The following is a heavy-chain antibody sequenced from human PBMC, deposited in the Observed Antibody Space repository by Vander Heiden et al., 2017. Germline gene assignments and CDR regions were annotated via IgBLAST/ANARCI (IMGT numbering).Heavy chain of an antibody. CDR2: ISTSSSTI. Sequence: EVQLVESGGGLVQPGGSLRLSCAASGFTFSRYSINWVRQAPGKGLEWVSYISTSSSTIYYADAVKGRFTISRDNAKNSLYLKMKSMRAEDTAVYYCARDRLGEDYFDYWGQGILVTVYS. J-gene: IGHJ4*02. CDR3: ARDRLGEDYFDY. D-gene: IGHD3-10*01. CDR1: GFTFSRYS. V-gene: IGHV3-48*01.